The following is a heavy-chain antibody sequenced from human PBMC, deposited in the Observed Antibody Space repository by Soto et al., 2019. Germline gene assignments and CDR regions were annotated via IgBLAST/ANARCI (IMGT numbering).Heavy chain of an antibody. CDR1: GYTFTGYG. J-gene: IGHJ4*02. CDR3: AKTRYTRSLKYYFDH. CDR2: IDPSNGQA. V-gene: IGHV1-18*04. Sequence: QVQLLQSGAEVKESGASVKVSCKASGYTFTGYGISWVRQAPGQGLEWMGWIDPSNGQAHYAQDLQATVTMTKDTSTSTVYMELRSLRSDDTAVYYCAKTRYTRSLKYYFDHWGQGTLVTVSS. D-gene: IGHD2-2*02.